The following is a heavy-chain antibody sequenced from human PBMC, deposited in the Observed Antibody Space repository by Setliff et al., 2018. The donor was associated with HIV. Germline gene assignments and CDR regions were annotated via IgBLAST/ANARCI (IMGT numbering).Heavy chain of an antibody. CDR1: GGSFSGYY. CDR2: INHDRTT. V-gene: IGHV4-34*01. D-gene: IGHD3-3*01. CDR3: ARGSRQLTIFGVVFKTNYYFMDV. J-gene: IGHJ6*03. Sequence: LSETLSLTCAVYGGSFSGYYWSWIRQPPGKGLEWIGEINHDRTTNYNPSLKSRVTISVDTSKNQFSLTLNSVTAADTAVYYCARGSRQLTIFGVVFKTNYYFMDVWGKGTAVTVSS.